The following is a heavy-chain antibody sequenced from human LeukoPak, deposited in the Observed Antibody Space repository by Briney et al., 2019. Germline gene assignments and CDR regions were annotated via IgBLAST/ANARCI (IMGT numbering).Heavy chain of an antibody. J-gene: IGHJ4*02. Sequence: GESLKISCKGSGYSFTTYWIGWVRQMPGKGLEWMGIIYPADSDTTYSPSFQGQVTISADKSISTAYLQWSSLKASDTAMYYCARHRRRSIIGTASSRGFDSWGQRTLVTVSS. V-gene: IGHV5-51*01. CDR1: GYSFTTYW. CDR3: ARHRRRSIIGTASSRGFDS. CDR2: IYPADSDT. D-gene: IGHD3-10*01.